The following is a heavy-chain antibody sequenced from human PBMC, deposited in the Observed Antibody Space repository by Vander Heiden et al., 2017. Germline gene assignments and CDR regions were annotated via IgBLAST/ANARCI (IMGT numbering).Heavy chain of an antibody. CDR2: ISSGGSTI. V-gene: IGHV3-11*01. Sequence: QVQLLESGGGLVQPGGSLRLSCAASGFTFSDYYRRWIRQTPGKGLEWVSYISSGGSTIYYADSVKGRFTISRDNAKNSLYLQMNSLRVEDTAFYYCARAPISYYYSSVWAGIDFWGQGTLVTVSS. D-gene: IGHD6-19*01. CDR1: GFTFSDYY. CDR3: ARAPISYYYSSVWAGIDF. J-gene: IGHJ4*02.